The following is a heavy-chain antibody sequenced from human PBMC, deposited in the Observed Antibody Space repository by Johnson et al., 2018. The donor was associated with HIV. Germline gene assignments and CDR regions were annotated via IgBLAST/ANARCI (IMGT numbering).Heavy chain of an antibody. D-gene: IGHD1-26*01. CDR1: GFTFDDYG. V-gene: IGHV3-20*04. CDR3: GRILQSMGATRYAFDM. CDR2: INWNGGST. J-gene: IGHJ3*02. Sequence: VQLVESGGGVVRPGGSLRLSCAASGFTFDDYGMSWVRQAPGKGLEWVSGINWNGGSTGYADSVKGRFTISRDNAQTSLYLQMNSLRAGDTAVYYCGRILQSMGATRYAFDMWGQGTMVTVSS.